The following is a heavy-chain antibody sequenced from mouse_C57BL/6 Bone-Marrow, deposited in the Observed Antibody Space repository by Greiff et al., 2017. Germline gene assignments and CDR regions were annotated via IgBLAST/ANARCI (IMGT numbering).Heavy chain of an antibody. J-gene: IGHJ2*01. CDR2: IDPENGDT. Sequence: EVQLQQSGAELVRPGASVKLSCTASGFNIKDDYMHWVKQRPEQGLEWIGWIDPENGDTEYASKFQGKATITADTPSNPAYLQLSSRTSEDTAVYYCTTDFDYWGQGTTLTVSS. V-gene: IGHV14-4*01. CDR3: TTDFDY. CDR1: GFNIKDDY.